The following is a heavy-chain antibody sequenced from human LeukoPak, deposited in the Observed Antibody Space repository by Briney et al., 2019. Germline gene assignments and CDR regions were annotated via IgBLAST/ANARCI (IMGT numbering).Heavy chain of an antibody. D-gene: IGHD5-18*01. CDR3: AKDEGHSYGPYFDY. CDR1: GFTFDSYT. V-gene: IGHV3-43*01. Sequence: GGSLRLSCAASGFTFDSYTMHWVRRSPGKGLEWVSLINSGGGSTYYADSVKGRFTISRDNSKNSLYLQMNSLRTEDTAFYYCAKDEGHSYGPYFDYWGQGTLVTVSS. CDR2: INSGGGST. J-gene: IGHJ4*02.